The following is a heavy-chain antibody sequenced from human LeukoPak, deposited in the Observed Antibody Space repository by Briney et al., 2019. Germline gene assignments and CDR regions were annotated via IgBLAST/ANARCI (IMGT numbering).Heavy chain of an antibody. Sequence: ASVKVSCKASGYTFTTYAVSWVRQAPGQGLEWMGWISTYNGNTENVKSLQGRVTMTTDTSSSTAYMELRGLKSDDTAVYYCARFWTGYLPDYWGQGTLVTVSS. J-gene: IGHJ4*02. CDR3: ARFWTGYLPDY. D-gene: IGHD3/OR15-3a*01. CDR1: GYTFTTYA. CDR2: ISTYNGNT. V-gene: IGHV1-18*01.